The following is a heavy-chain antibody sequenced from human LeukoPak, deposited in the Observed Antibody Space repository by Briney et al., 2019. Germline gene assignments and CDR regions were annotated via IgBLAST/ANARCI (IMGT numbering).Heavy chain of an antibody. CDR1: GGSFSGYY. V-gene: IGHV4-31*11. D-gene: IGHD5-12*01. Sequence: SETLSLTCAVYGGSFSGYYWSWIRQHPGKGLEWIGYIYYSGSTYYNPSLKSRVTISVDTSKNQFSLKLSSVTAADTAVYYCARAAPYGGYSTFDYWGQGTLVTVSS. J-gene: IGHJ4*02. CDR3: ARAAPYGGYSTFDY. CDR2: IYYSGST.